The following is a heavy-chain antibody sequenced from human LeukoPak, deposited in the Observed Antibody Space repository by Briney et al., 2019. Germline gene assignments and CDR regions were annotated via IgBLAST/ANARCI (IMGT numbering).Heavy chain of an antibody. V-gene: IGHV3-7*03. Sequence: PGGSLRLSCAASGFTFSDYWMSWVRQAPGKGLEWVANIKQDGSEKYYVDSVKGRFTISRDNAKNSLYLQMNSLRAEDTAVYYCAKSPSYCRGDCYSTFEYWGQGTLVTVSS. D-gene: IGHD2-21*02. CDR2: IKQDGSEK. J-gene: IGHJ4*02. CDR1: GFTFSDYW. CDR3: AKSPSYCRGDCYSTFEY.